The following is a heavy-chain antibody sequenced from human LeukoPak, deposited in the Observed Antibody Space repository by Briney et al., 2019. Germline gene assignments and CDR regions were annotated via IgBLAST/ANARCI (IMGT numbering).Heavy chain of an antibody. CDR1: GGSFSGYY. D-gene: IGHD2-2*01. CDR2: FNHSGST. V-gene: IGHV4-34*01. J-gene: IGHJ4*02. Sequence: SETLSLTCAVYGGSFSGYYWSGIRKPPGKGLDWIGEFNHSGSTNYNPSLKSRVTISVDTSKNQFSLKLSSVTAADTAVYYCARDARRYCSSASCQKYYFDYWGQGTLVTVSS. CDR3: ARDARRYCSSASCQKYYFDY.